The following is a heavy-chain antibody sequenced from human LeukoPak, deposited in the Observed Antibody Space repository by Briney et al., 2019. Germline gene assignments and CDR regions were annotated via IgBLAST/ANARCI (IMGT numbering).Heavy chain of an antibody. CDR2: ISGSGGST. V-gene: IGHV3-23*01. J-gene: IGHJ4*02. CDR3: AKEFLYDSPSDY. D-gene: IGHD3-22*01. CDR1: GFTFSSYW. Sequence: QPGGSLRLSCAASGFTFSSYWMHWVRQAPGKGLVWVSAISGSGGSTYYADSVKGRFTISRDNSKNTLYLQMNSLRAEDTAVYYCAKEFLYDSPSDYWGQGTLVTVSS.